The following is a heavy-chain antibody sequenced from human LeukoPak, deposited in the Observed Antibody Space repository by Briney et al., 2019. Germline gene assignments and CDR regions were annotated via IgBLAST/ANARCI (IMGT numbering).Heavy chain of an antibody. V-gene: IGHV3-33*01. Sequence: GSSLRLSCAASGFSFSTYGMHWVRQAPGKGLEWVAVIWYDGSHQYYADSVKGRFTISRDMSTNTLYLQMNNLRVDDTALYYCARDLGLKYGSGTYTFDPWGQGTLVTLS. CDR2: IWYDGSHQ. CDR1: GFSFSTYG. CDR3: ARDLGLKYGSGTYTFDP. D-gene: IGHD3-10*01. J-gene: IGHJ5*02.